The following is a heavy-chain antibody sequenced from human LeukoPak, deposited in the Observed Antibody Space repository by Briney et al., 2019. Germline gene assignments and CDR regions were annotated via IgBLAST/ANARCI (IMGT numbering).Heavy chain of an antibody. CDR2: INRSGST. CDR1: GGSFSGYY. V-gene: IGHV4-34*01. CDR3: AKNNGGARNHWFDP. Sequence: SETLSVTCAVYGGSFSGYYWSWIRQPPGKGLEWIGEINRSGSTNYNPSLKSRVTISVDTSKNQFSLKLSSVTAADTAIYYCAKNNGGARNHWFDPWGQGTLVTVSS. J-gene: IGHJ5*02. D-gene: IGHD1/OR15-1a*01.